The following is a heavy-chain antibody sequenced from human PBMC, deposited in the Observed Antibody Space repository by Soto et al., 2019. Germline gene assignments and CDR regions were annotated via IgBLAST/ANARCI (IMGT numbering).Heavy chain of an antibody. D-gene: IGHD6-13*01. CDR3: EKDQGSSWYEIDY. CDR1: GFTFSNYA. J-gene: IGHJ4*02. Sequence: EVQLLESGGGLVQPGGSLRLSCAASGFTFSNYAVTWVRQAPGKGLEWVSTISGSGGSTYYADSVKGRFTISRDNSKNTLYLQMNSLRAEDTAVYYCEKDQGSSWYEIDYWGQGTLFTVSS. CDR2: ISGSGGST. V-gene: IGHV3-23*01.